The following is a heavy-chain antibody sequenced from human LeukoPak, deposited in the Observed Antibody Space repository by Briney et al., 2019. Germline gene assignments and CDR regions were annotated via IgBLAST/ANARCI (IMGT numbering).Heavy chain of an antibody. CDR3: ARVVGSGWYFMH. CDR2: IYYSGST. Sequence: MPSETLSLTCTVSGGSISSTTYYWGWIRPPPGKGLEWIGSIYYSGSTYYNPSLKSRVTISVDTSKNQFSLKLSSVTAADTAVYYCARVVGSGWYFMHWGQGTLVTVSS. CDR1: GGSISSTTYY. V-gene: IGHV4-39*07. D-gene: IGHD6-19*01. J-gene: IGHJ1*01.